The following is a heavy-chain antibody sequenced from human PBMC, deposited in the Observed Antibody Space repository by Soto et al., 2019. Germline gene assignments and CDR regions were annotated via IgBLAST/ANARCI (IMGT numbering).Heavy chain of an antibody. CDR1: GYTFTGYY. Sequence: ASVKVSCKASGYTFTGYYMHWVRQAPGQGLEWMGWINPNSGDTNYAQKFQGWVTMTRDTSISTAYMELSRLRSDDTTVYYCAREAVRYRSSWSSNWFDTWGQGTLVTVSS. V-gene: IGHV1-2*04. CDR2: INPNSGDT. D-gene: IGHD6-13*01. CDR3: AREAVRYRSSWSSNWFDT. J-gene: IGHJ5*02.